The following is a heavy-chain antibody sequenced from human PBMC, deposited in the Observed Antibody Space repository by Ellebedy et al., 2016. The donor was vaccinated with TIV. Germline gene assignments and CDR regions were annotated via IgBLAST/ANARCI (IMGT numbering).Heavy chain of an antibody. CDR3: ARARYYDSSGYFDY. J-gene: IGHJ4*02. V-gene: IGHV3-53*01. CDR1: GFTVSSNY. D-gene: IGHD3-22*01. Sequence: GESLKISCAASGFTVSSNYMSWVRQAPGRGLEWVSTIYSSGGTYYAGSVKGRFTMSRDNAKNSLYLQMNSLRAEDTALYHCARARYYDSSGYFDYWGQGTLVTVSS. CDR2: IYSSGGT.